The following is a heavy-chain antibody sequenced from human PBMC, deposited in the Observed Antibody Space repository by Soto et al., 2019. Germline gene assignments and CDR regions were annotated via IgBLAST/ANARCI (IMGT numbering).Heavy chain of an antibody. CDR3: ARFTVRGYSGYETYYYYGMDV. V-gene: IGHV1-69*13. Sequence: ASVKVSCKASGGTFSSYAISWVRQAPGQGLEWMGGIIPIFGTANYAQKFQGRVTITADESTSTAYMELSSLRSEDTAVYYCARFTVRGYSGYETYYYYGMDVWGQGTTVTVSS. CDR2: IIPIFGTA. D-gene: IGHD5-12*01. J-gene: IGHJ6*02. CDR1: GGTFSSYA.